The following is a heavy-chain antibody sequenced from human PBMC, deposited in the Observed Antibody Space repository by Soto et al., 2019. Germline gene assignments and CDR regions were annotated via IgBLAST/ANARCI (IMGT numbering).Heavy chain of an antibody. CDR1: GFTFSSYA. CDR3: AKHSVYSSSWYYYYYYYMDV. CDR2: ISGSGGST. D-gene: IGHD6-13*01. J-gene: IGHJ6*03. Sequence: GGSLRLSCAASGFTFSSYAMSWVRQAPGKGLEWVSAISGSGGSTYYADSVKGRFTISRDNSKNTLYLQMNSLRAEDTAVYYCAKHSVYSSSWYYYYYYYMDVWGKGTTVTVSS. V-gene: IGHV3-23*01.